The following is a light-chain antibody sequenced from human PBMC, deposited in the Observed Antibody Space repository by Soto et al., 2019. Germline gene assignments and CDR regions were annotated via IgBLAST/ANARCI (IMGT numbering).Light chain of an antibody. CDR2: STN. J-gene: IGLJ2*01. Sequence: QTVVTKGPSFSVSPVGTVTLTCGLSSGSVSTTYYPRWYQQTPGLAPRTLGYSTNTRSSGVPDRFSGSILVNKAPLTITRAQADYESDYYCVLYMGRGIVIFGGGTKLTV. CDR1: SGSVSTTYY. CDR3: VLYMGRGIVI. V-gene: IGLV8-61*01.